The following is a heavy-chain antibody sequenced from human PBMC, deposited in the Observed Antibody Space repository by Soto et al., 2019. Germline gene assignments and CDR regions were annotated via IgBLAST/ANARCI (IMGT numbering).Heavy chain of an antibody. CDR3: ARRLDSGNYYTFDY. CDR2: IYYSGTT. Sequence: QVQLQESGPGLVKPSQTLSLTCTVSGGSTSSGDYYWSWIRQHPGKDLEWIGYIYYSGTTYYNPSLKTRVTISADTSKNQFSLKLSSVTAADTAVYYCARRLDSGNYYTFDYWGQGALVTVSS. V-gene: IGHV4-31*03. J-gene: IGHJ4*02. D-gene: IGHD1-26*01. CDR1: GGSTSSGDYY.